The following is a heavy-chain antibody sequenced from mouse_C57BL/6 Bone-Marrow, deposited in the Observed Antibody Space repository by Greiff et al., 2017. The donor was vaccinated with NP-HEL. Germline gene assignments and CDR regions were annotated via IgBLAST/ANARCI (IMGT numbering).Heavy chain of an antibody. J-gene: IGHJ3*01. CDR2: IRSKSNNYAT. CDR3: VRGDGYYVFAY. D-gene: IGHD2-3*01. CDR1: GFSFNTYA. Sequence: EVQVVESGGGLVQPKGSLKLSCAASGFSFNTYAMNWVRQAPGKGLEWVACIRSKSNNYATYYADSVKDRFTISRDDSESMLYLQMNNLKTEDTAMYYCVRGDGYYVFAYWGQGTLVTVSA. V-gene: IGHV10-1*01.